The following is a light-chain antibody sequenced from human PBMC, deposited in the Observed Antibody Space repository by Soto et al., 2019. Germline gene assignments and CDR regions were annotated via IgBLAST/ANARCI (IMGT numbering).Light chain of an antibody. V-gene: IGLV2-14*01. CDR2: EVS. CDR1: RSDVGGYNY. CDR3: SSYTSSSTVYV. Sequence: QSALTQPASVSGSPGQSITISCTGTRSDVGGYNYVSWYQQHPGKAPKLMIYEVSNRPSGVSNRFSGSKSCNTASLTISGLQAEDEADYYCSSYTSSSTVYVFGTGTKLTVL. J-gene: IGLJ1*01.